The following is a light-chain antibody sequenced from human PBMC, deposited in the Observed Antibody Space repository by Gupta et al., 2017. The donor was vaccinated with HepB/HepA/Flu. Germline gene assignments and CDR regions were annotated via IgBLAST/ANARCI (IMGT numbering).Light chain of an antibody. CDR1: QGIRND. J-gene: IGKJ1*01. CDR3: LQDDNYPKT. CDR2: GAS. Sequence: AIQITQSPSSLAASVGDRITITCWASQGIRNDIGWYQQKPGKAPKLLIYGASTLESGVPSRFSGRESGAEFILTISSLQPEDFATYYCLQDDNYPKTFGQGTKVEIK. V-gene: IGKV1-6*01.